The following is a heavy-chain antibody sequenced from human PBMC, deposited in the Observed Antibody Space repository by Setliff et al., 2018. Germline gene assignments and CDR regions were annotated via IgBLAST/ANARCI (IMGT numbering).Heavy chain of an antibody. CDR3: ARSRTTAVKGGVFAV. D-gene: IGHD6-19*01. Sequence: SETLSLTCIVSGASITSEAYYWSWIRQYPGKGLEWIGYIYYSGSTYYNPSLQSRVTVSLDSSKYHFSLELTSVTAADTAEYFCARSRTTAVKGGVFAVWGRGTLVTVSS. CDR2: IYYSGST. J-gene: IGHJ2*01. V-gene: IGHV4-31*03. CDR1: GASITSEAYY.